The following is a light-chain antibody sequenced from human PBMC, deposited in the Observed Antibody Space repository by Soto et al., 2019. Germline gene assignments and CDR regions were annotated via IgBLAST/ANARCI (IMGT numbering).Light chain of an antibody. V-gene: IGKV1-39*01. CDR2: AAS. CDR3: QQSYSAPRT. Sequence: SHMTQSRSSLSACLGYRVTINCRASQSISSYLNWYQQKPGKAPKLLIYAASSLQSGVPSRFSGSGSGTDFTLTINSLQPEDFATYYCQQSYSAPRTSGPGTKEDIK. J-gene: IGKJ1*01. CDR1: QSISSY.